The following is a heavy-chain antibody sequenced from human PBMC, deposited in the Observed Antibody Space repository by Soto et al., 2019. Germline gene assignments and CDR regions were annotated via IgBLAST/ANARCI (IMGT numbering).Heavy chain of an antibody. CDR3: AGVLGNDGLDL. CDR2: IYHTGST. D-gene: IGHD3-3*02. J-gene: IGHJ3*01. Sequence: QVQLQESGPGLVKPSGTLSLTCAVSGGSISSSNWWSWVRQPPGKGLEWIGEIYHTGSTNYNPSPTRRRPLSVDKPNNHLSLKLSSVTAADTTAVYYCAGVLGNDGLDLWGQGTMVTVSS. CDR1: GGSISSSNW. V-gene: IGHV4-4*02.